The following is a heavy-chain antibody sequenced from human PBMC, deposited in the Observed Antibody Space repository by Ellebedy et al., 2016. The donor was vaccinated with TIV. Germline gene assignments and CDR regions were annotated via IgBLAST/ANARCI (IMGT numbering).Heavy chain of an antibody. J-gene: IGHJ4*02. Sequence: SQTLSLTCDISGDSVSASSAAWNWIRQSTSRGLEWLGRTHYRSKWYNDYAVSVRSRITFNADTSKNQLSLQLNSVTPEDTAVYYCARCFRQWLVRCDYWGQGTLVTVSS. V-gene: IGHV6-1*01. D-gene: IGHD6-19*01. CDR2: THYRSKWYN. CDR3: ARCFRQWLVRCDY. CDR1: GDSVSASSAA.